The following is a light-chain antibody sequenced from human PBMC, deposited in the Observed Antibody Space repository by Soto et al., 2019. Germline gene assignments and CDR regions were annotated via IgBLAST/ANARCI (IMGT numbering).Light chain of an antibody. CDR3: CSYAGSYTFGV. CDR2: DVS. V-gene: IGLV2-11*01. J-gene: IGLJ1*01. Sequence: QSALTQPRSVSGSPGQSVTISCTGTRSDVGGYNYVSWYQQHPGKAPKLMIYDVSKRPSGVPDRFSGSKSGNTASLTISGLQAEDEADYYCCSYAGSYTFGVFGTGTKLTVL. CDR1: RSDVGGYNY.